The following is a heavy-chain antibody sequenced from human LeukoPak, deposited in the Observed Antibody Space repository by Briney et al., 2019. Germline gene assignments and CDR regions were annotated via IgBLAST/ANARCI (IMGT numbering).Heavy chain of an antibody. CDR1: GFTFSSYG. V-gene: IGHV3-23*01. CDR2: ISGSGGST. CDR3: AKEGVHYDILTGYYRGFDY. Sequence: GGSLRLSCAASGFTFSSYGMSWVRQAPGKGLEWVSAISGSGGSTYYADSVKGRFTISRDNSKNTLYLQMNSLRAEDTAVYYCAKEGVHYDILTGYYRGFDYWGQGTLVTVSS. D-gene: IGHD3-9*01. J-gene: IGHJ4*02.